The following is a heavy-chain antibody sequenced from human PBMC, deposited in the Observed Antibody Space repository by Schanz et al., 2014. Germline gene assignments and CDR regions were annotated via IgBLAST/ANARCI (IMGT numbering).Heavy chain of an antibody. V-gene: IGHV3-33*01. J-gene: IGHJ3*02. Sequence: VQLLESGGGLVQPGGSLRLSCVASGFIFSSYGMHWVRQAPGKGLEWVALISYDGSSKNHADSVQGRSTISRDNSKNALYLQMDSLRAEDTAVYYCARGIITMVRGGDVGAFDIWGQGTMVTVSS. D-gene: IGHD3-10*01. CDR2: ISYDGSSK. CDR3: ARGIITMVRGGDVGAFDI. CDR1: GFIFSSYG.